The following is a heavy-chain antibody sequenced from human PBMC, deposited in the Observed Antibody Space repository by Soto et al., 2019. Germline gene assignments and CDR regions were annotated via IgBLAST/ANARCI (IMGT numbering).Heavy chain of an antibody. D-gene: IGHD2-2*01. V-gene: IGHV3-7*03. J-gene: IGHJ4*02. Sequence: GGSLRLSFEASGFTFSDYWMSWVRQAPGKGPEWVANIKFDGSEKQYVDSVRGRFTISRDNSRNSLFLQMNSLRAGDTAVYYCVKDGGYCSSSTCYSPRNHYFDSWGQGTLVTVSS. CDR3: VKDGGYCSSSTCYSPRNHYFDS. CDR2: IKFDGSEK. CDR1: GFTFSDYW.